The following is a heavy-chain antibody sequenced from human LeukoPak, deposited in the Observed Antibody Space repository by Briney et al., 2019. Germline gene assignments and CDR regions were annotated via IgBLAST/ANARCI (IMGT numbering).Heavy chain of an antibody. J-gene: IGHJ5*02. D-gene: IGHD3-10*01. V-gene: IGHV4-34*01. CDR1: GGSFSGYY. CDR2: INHSGST. Sequence: SETLSLTCAVYGGSFSGYYWSWIRQPPGKGLEWIGEINHSGSTNYNPSLKSQVTISVDTSKNQFSLKLSSVTAADTAVYYCARGRGSGSYGPRFNWFDPWGQGTLVTVSS. CDR3: ARGRGSGSYGPRFNWFDP.